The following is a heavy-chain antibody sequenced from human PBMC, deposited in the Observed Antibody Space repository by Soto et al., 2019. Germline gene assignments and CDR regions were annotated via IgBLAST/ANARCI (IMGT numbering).Heavy chain of an antibody. CDR2: IKWNGDVI. V-gene: IGHV3-9*01. Sequence: EVQLVESGGDLVQPGRSLRLSCAATGFTFRDYAMHWVRQAPGKGLEWVSGIKWNGDVIGYADSVKGRFTISRDNAKNSLYVQMNSLRAEDTALYYCAKDIRLYDYGIDVWGKGTTVTVSS. CDR3: AKDIRLYDYGIDV. J-gene: IGHJ6*04. D-gene: IGHD3-16*01. CDR1: GFTFRDYA.